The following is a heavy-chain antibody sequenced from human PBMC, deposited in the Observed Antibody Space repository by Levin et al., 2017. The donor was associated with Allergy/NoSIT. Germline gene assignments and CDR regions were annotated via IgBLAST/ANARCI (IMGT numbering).Heavy chain of an antibody. J-gene: IGHJ4*02. CDR3: AKALPTRGSFRASFDY. Sequence: KPGGSLRLSCAASGFTFSTYTMTWIRQAPGKGLEWVSSISDDSHYIYHADSVKGRFTISRDNAEGSLFLQMNDLRAEDTALYYCAKALPTRGSFRASFDYWGQGVLVTVSS. V-gene: IGHV3-21*01. CDR2: ISDDSHYI. D-gene: IGHD2-2*01. CDR1: GFTFSTYT.